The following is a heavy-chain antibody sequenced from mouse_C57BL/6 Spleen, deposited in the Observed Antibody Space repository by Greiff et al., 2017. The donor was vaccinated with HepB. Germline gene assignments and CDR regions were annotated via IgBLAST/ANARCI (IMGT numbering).Heavy chain of an antibody. V-gene: IGHV1-52*01. CDR2: IDPSDSET. CDR3: ARWDPNQGNYYAMDY. D-gene: IGHD3-2*02. Sequence: VQLQQPGAELVRPGSSVKLSCKASGYTFTSYWMHWVKQRPIQGLEWIGNIDPSDSETHYNQKFKDKATLTVDKSSSTAYMQLSSLTSEDSAVYYCARWDPNQGNYYAMDYWGQGTSVTVSS. J-gene: IGHJ4*01. CDR1: GYTFTSYW.